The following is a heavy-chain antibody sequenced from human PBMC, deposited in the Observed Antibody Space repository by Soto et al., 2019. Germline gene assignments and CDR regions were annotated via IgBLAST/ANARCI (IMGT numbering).Heavy chain of an antibody. J-gene: IGHJ6*02. Sequence: GGSLRLSCAASGFTFSSYGMHWVRQAPGKGLEWVAVISYDGSNKYYADSVKGRFTISRDNSKNTLYLQMNSLRAEDTAVYYCAKDLNGSSWTLYYYYYGMDVWGQGTTVTVSS. CDR2: ISYDGSNK. V-gene: IGHV3-30*18. CDR3: AKDLNGSSWTLYYYYYGMDV. D-gene: IGHD6-13*01. CDR1: GFTFSSYG.